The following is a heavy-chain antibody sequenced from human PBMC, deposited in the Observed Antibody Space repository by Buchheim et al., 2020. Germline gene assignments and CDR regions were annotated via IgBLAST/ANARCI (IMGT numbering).Heavy chain of an antibody. CDR3: ATRGDSGYTYVY. CDR1: GGSIRSSKW. D-gene: IGHD5-18*01. CDR2: IYQCGST. J-gene: IGHJ4*02. Sequence: QVQLQESGPELVKPSGTLSLTCAVSGGSIRSSKWWSWVRQPPGKGLEWMGEIYQCGSTKYNPSFKSRVTISVDNSKNQSSLNLSSVTAADTAMYYCATRGDSGYTYVYWGQGTL. V-gene: IGHV4-4*02.